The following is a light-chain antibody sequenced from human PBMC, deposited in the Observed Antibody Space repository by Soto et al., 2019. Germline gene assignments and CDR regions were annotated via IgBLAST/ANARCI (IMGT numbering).Light chain of an antibody. Sequence: EIVLTQSPATLSLSPGERATLSCRASQSVSSYLAWYQQKPGQAPRLFMSDASNRATGIPARFSGSGSGTDFTLTISSLEPEDFAVYYCQQRSNWPLTFGGGTKVEIK. V-gene: IGKV3-11*01. CDR1: QSVSSY. J-gene: IGKJ4*01. CDR3: QQRSNWPLT. CDR2: DAS.